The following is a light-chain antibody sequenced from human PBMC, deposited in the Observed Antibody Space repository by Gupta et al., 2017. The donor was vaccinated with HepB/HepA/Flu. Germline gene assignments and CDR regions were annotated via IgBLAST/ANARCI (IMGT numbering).Light chain of an antibody. J-gene: IGKJ4*01. CDR2: DAS. V-gene: IGKV1-33*01. CDR1: QGINDY. CDR3: QQDDKLPLT. Sequence: DVQMTQSPSSLSASVGDRVTITCQASQGINDYLNWYQQKPGKAPKFLISDASNLETGVPSRFSGRGFGTDFTLTISSLQPEDIATYYCQQDDKLPLTFGGGTKVEIK.